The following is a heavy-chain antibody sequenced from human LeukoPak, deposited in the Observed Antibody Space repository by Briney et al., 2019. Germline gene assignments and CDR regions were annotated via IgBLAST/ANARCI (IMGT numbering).Heavy chain of an antibody. D-gene: IGHD2/OR15-2a*01. CDR1: GFTFSTYE. CDR3: ARDSMPYYFDY. J-gene: IGHJ4*02. V-gene: IGHV3-48*03. Sequence: GGPLRLSCAASGFTFSTYEMNWVRQAPGKGLEWVSYISSGGHTIYYADSVKGRFTISRDNAKNSLFLQMNSLRVEDTAVYYCARDSMPYYFDYWGQGTLVTVSS. CDR2: ISSGGHTI.